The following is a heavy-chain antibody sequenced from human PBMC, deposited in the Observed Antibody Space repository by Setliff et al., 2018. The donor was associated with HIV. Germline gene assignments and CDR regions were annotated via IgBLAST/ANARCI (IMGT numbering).Heavy chain of an antibody. CDR1: GDSISSGRYY. CDR2: IFTSGSA. Sequence: PSETLSLTCTVSGDSISSGRYYWNWIRQPAGKGLDWIGHIFTSGSAFSSGTANYSPSLKSRVTISVDISKNQFSLKLTSVTAADTAVYYCARGEFYCGTDCYWSSFDYWGQGILVTVSS. V-gene: IGHV4-61*09. CDR3: ARGEFYCGTDCYWSSFDY. D-gene: IGHD2-21*02. J-gene: IGHJ4*02.